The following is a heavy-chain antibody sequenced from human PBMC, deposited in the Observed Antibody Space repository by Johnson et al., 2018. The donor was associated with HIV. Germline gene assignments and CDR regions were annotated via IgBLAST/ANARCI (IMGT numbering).Heavy chain of an antibody. CDR2: IYSGGYT. J-gene: IGHJ3*02. Sequence: VQLVESGGGLVQPGGSLRLSCAASGFTVSSNYMSWVRQAPGKGLEWVSVIYSGGYTYYADSVMGRFTFTRDNSRNTLYRQKNSLRSEDTAVYFCTRTDDTYNYDISGYVDAFDIWGQGTMVTGSS. V-gene: IGHV3-53*01. CDR1: GFTVSSNY. CDR3: TRTDDTYNYDISGYVDAFDI. D-gene: IGHD3-22*01.